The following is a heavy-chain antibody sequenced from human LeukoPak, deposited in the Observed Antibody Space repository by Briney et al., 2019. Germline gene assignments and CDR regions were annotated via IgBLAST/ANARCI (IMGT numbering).Heavy chain of an antibody. Sequence: SETLSLTCTVSGGSISSYYWSWIRQPAGKELEWIGRIYASGSTNYNPSLTSRVTMSVDTSKNQFSLNLSSVTAADTAVYHCARHNFLGPTYYMDVWGKGTTVTVSS. CDR2: IYASGST. D-gene: IGHD7-27*01. CDR1: GGSISSYY. J-gene: IGHJ6*03. V-gene: IGHV4-4*07. CDR3: ARHNFLGPTYYMDV.